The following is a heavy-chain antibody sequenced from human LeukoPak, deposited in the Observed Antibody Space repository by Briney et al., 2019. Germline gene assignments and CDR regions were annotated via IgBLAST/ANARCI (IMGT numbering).Heavy chain of an antibody. D-gene: IGHD6-13*01. CDR2: ISNTGST. V-gene: IGHV4-59*08. J-gene: IGHJ4*02. Sequence: SETLSLTCTVSGGSISSFYWSWIRQPPGKGLEWIGYISNTGSTNYIPSLKSRVTISVDTSRNQFSLKLSSVTAADTAVYYCARFIAAAEDYYFDYWGQGTLVTVSS. CDR3: ARFIAAAEDYYFDY. CDR1: GGSISSFY.